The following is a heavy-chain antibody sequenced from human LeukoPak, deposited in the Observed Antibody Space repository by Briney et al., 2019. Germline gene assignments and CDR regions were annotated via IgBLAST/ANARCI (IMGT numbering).Heavy chain of an antibody. Sequence: GGSLRLSCAASGFTFDDYAMHWVRQAPGKGLEWVSGISWNSGNIGYADPVKGRFTISRDNAKNSLYLQMNSLRAEDTALYYCAGRTTTNWGLSFDYWGQGTLASVSS. CDR3: AGRTTTNWGLSFDY. CDR1: GFTFDDYA. D-gene: IGHD7-27*01. V-gene: IGHV3-9*01. CDR2: ISWNSGNI. J-gene: IGHJ4*02.